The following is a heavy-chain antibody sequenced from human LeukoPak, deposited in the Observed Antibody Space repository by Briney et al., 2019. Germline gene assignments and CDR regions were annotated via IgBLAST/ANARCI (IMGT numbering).Heavy chain of an antibody. J-gene: IGHJ1*01. V-gene: IGHV3-23*01. CDR1: GFTFSDYY. CDR2: ISGSGGST. Sequence: GGSLRLSCAASGFTFSDYYMSWIRQAPGKGLEWVSAISGSGGSTYYADSVKGRFTISRDNSKNTLYLQMNSLRAEDTAVYYCAKDRGSSGYYGHAEYFQHWGQGTLVTVSS. CDR3: AKDRGSSGYYGHAEYFQH. D-gene: IGHD3-22*01.